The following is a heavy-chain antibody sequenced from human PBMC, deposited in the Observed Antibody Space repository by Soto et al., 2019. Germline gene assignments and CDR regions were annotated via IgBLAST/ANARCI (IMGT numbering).Heavy chain of an antibody. Sequence: ASVKVSCKASGYTFNSYGISWVRQAPGQGLEWMGWISAYNGNTNYAQKLQGRVTMTTDTSTSTAYMELRSLISDDTAIYYCARALTGYGMDVWGQGTTVTVSS. CDR1: GYTFNSYG. V-gene: IGHV1-18*01. J-gene: IGHJ6*02. CDR3: ARALTGYGMDV. D-gene: IGHD7-27*01. CDR2: ISAYNGNT.